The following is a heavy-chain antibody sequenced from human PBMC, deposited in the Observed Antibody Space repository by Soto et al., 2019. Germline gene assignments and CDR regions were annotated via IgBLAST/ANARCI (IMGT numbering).Heavy chain of an antibody. V-gene: IGHV1-18*03. D-gene: IGHD3-10*01. CDR3: ARMGRGSSIDYCPDIDV. CDR1: GYTFTSHG. Sequence: QVQLVQSGAEVKKPGASVKVSCKASGYTFTSHGISWVRQAPGQGLEWMGWISANNGDTNYAQKFQGRVTVTTHTSTSTAYMDLRSLSSADMAVYYCARMGRGSSIDYCPDIDVSGHGMTVTVSS. CDR2: ISANNGDT. J-gene: IGHJ6*02.